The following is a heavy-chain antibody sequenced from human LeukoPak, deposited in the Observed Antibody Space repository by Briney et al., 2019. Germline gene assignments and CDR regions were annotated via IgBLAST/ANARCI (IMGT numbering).Heavy chain of an antibody. D-gene: IGHD5-24*01. J-gene: IGHJ4*02. Sequence: SETLSLTCTVSGGSISSSYWSWIRQPPGKGLEWIGYFYYTGATNYNPSLKSRVTISVDTSKTQLSLKMTSMTAADMAVYYCARSNARDGYNFVYWGQGTLVTVSS. CDR3: ARSNARDGYNFVY. CDR1: GGSISSSY. CDR2: FYYTGAT. V-gene: IGHV4-59*08.